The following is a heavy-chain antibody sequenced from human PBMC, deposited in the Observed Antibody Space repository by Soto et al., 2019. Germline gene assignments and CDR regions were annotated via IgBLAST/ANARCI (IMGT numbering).Heavy chain of an antibody. V-gene: IGHV3-74*01. CDR2: INSDGSST. D-gene: IGHD3-22*01. CDR3: ARALPLDYYDSSGYYQH. Sequence: GGSLRLSCAASGFTFSSYWMHWVRQAPGKGLVWVSRINSDGSSTSYADSVKGRFTISRDNAKNTLYLQMNSLRAEDTAVYYCARALPLDYYDSSGYYQHWGQGTLVTVSS. J-gene: IGHJ1*01. CDR1: GFTFSSYW.